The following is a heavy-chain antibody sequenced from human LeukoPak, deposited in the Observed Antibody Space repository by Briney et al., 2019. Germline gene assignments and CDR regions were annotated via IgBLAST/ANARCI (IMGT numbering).Heavy chain of an antibody. CDR1: GFTFSNAW. CDR2: IKAQTDGVTA. J-gene: IGHJ6*02. Sequence: PGGSLRLSCAASGFTFSNAWMTWVRQASGKGLEWLGHIKAQTDGVTADYAAPVKGRFTISRDDSRDTLYLQMNTLNSEDTAVYFCARDLGFYGMDVWGQGTTVTVSS. D-gene: IGHD7-27*01. CDR3: ARDLGFYGMDV. V-gene: IGHV3-15*01.